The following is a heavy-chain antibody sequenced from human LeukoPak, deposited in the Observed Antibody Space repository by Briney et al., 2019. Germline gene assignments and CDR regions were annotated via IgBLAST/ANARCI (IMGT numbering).Heavy chain of an antibody. CDR1: GGSVTDYY. V-gene: IGHV4-59*08. CDR3: ARGYDFWSGLLGGWFDP. Sequence: SETLSLTCTVSGGSVTDYYWSWIRQSPGKGLEWIGYIYYTGTSYNPSLKSRVTISADTSKNQFSLKLNSVTAADTAVYYCARGYDFWSGLLGGWFDPWGHGTLVTVSS. D-gene: IGHD3-3*01. CDR2: IYYTGT. J-gene: IGHJ5*02.